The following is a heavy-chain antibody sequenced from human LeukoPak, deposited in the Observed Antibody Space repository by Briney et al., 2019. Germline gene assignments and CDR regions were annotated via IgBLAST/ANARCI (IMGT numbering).Heavy chain of an antibody. V-gene: IGHV3-23*01. Sequence: PGGSLRLSCAASGFTFNNYAMNWVRQAPGKGLEWVSGISNSGGSTYYADSVKGRFTISRDNSKNTLYLQMSSLRAEDTAVYYCAKSGGYYGNSAWGDYWGQGTRVTVSS. CDR1: GFTFNNYA. J-gene: IGHJ4*02. CDR3: AKSGGYYGNSAWGDY. CDR2: ISNSGGST. D-gene: IGHD4-23*01.